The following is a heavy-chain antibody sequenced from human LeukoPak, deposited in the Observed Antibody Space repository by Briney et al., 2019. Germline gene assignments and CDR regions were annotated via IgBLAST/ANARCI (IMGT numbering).Heavy chain of an antibody. CDR1: GFTFNYAW. V-gene: IGHV3-15*04. D-gene: IGHD1-7*01. J-gene: IGHJ6*02. CDR3: TTDEDWNYARKDV. Sequence: PGGSLRLSCAASGFTFNYAWMSCVRQVPGKGLEWVGQTVSEIDGGTTDYATPVKGRFTISRDDSKSTLYLQMNSLKIEDTAVYYCTTDEDWNYARKDVWGQGATVIVSS. CDR2: TVSEIDGGTT.